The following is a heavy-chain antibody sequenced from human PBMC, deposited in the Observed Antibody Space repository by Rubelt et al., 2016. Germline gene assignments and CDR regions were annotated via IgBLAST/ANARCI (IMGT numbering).Heavy chain of an antibody. CDR1: GGSTSSYY. CDR3: ARLELAGYFDY. J-gene: IGHJ4*02. CDR2: INHSGST. D-gene: IGHD6-13*01. Sequence: QVQLQESGPGLVKPSETLSLTCTVSGGSTSSYYWSWIRQPPGKGLEWIGEINHSGSTNYNPSLKSRVTISVDTSKNQFSLNVSSVTAADTAVYYCARLELAGYFDYWGQGTLVTVSS. V-gene: IGHV4-59*08.